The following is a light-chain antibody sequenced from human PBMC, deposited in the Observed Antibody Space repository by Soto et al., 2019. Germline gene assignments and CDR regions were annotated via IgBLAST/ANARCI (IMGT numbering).Light chain of an antibody. Sequence: DNPLTQSPSSLSASVGDRVTITCRARHSINDWLAWYQQKPGKAPKLLIYDASSLQSGVPSRFSGSGSGTDFTLTISCLQSEDFATYYCQQYYSYPWTFGQGTKVDIK. J-gene: IGKJ1*01. CDR1: HSINDW. CDR2: DAS. V-gene: IGKV1-5*01. CDR3: QQYYSYPWT.